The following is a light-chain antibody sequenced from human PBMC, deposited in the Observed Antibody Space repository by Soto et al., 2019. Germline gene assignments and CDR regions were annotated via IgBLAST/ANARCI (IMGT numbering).Light chain of an antibody. CDR3: LQDYSYPRT. CDR1: QAIRTD. J-gene: IGKJ1*01. Sequence: AIQMTQSPSSLSASVGDRVTITCRASQAIRTDLGWYQQRPGKAPKLLIYGTSNLQSGVPSRFSGSGSGTDFTLTITSLQPEDFATYYCLQDYSYPRTFGQGTKVDIK. V-gene: IGKV1-6*01. CDR2: GTS.